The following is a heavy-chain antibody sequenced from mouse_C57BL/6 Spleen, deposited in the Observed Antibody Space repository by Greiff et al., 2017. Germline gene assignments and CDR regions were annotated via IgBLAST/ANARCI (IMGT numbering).Heavy chain of an antibody. CDR3: AYDYEGFAY. J-gene: IGHJ3*01. CDR2: IYPGDGDT. Sequence: QVQLQQSGPELVKPGASVKISCKASGYAFSSSWMNWVKQRPGKGLEWIGRIYPGDGDTTYNGKFKGKATLTADKSSSTAYMQLSSLTSEDSAVYFCAYDYEGFAYWGQGTLVTVSA. V-gene: IGHV1-82*01. CDR1: GYAFSSSW. D-gene: IGHD2-4*01.